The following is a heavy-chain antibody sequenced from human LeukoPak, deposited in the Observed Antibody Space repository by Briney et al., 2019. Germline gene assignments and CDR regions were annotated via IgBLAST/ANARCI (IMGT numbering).Heavy chain of an antibody. CDR3: ATGQSEVYVVRMDY. D-gene: IGHD2-8*01. V-gene: IGHV4-34*01. Sequence: SETLSLTCAVYGVSFSDYYWSWIRQPPGKGLEWIGEINHSRSTNYNPSLKSRVTISVDTSKNQFSLRLTSATAADTALYYCATGQSEVYVVRMDYWGQGILVTVSS. CDR1: GVSFSDYY. J-gene: IGHJ4*02. CDR2: INHSRST.